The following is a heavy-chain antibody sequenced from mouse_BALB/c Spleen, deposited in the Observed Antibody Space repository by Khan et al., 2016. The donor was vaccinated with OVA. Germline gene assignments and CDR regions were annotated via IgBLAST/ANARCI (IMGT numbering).Heavy chain of an antibody. V-gene: IGHV1S81*02. CDR1: GYTFSSYY. Sequence: VQLQESGAELVKPGASVKLSCKASGYTFSSYYMYWVKQRPGQGLEWIGEINPNNGGTNFNEKFKSKATLTVDKSSSTAYMQLSSLTSEDSAVDYCTRSGYGSFAYWGQGTLVTASA. CDR2: INPNNGGT. CDR3: TRSGYGSFAY. J-gene: IGHJ3*01. D-gene: IGHD2-2*01.